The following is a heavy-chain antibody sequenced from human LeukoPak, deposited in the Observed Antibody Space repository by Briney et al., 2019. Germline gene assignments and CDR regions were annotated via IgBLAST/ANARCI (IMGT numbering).Heavy chain of an antibody. CDR2: ISGSGGST. D-gene: IGHD3-22*01. CDR1: GFTFGSYA. Sequence: GGSLRLSCAASGFTFGSYAMSWVRQAPGKGLEWVSAISGSGGSTYYADSVKGRFTISRDNSKNTLYLQMNSLRAEDTAVYYCAKSGYYYDSSGYYDYWGQGTLVTVSS. CDR3: AKSGYYYDSSGYYDY. V-gene: IGHV3-23*01. J-gene: IGHJ4*02.